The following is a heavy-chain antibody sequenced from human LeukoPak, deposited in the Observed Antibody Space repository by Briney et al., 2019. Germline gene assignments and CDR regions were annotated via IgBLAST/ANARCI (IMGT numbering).Heavy chain of an antibody. Sequence: AGESLKISCKGSGYMFTSFWIGWVRQMPGKGLEWMGIIYPDDSGTRYSPSFQGQVTISTDNSISTVYLQLSSLKASDTAMYYCARPHTPYIDIIGGFDFWGQGTPVTVSS. CDR3: ARPHTPYIDIIGGFDF. J-gene: IGHJ4*02. CDR2: IYPDDSGT. D-gene: IGHD2-15*01. CDR1: GYMFTSFW. V-gene: IGHV5-51*01.